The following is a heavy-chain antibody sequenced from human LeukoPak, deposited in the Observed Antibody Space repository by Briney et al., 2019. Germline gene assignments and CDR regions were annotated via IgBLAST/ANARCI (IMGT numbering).Heavy chain of an antibody. V-gene: IGHV4-59*01. CDR2: IHYSGST. Sequence: PSETLSLTCTVSGGSISSYYWSWIRQPPGKGLEWIGCIHYSGSTNYNPSLKSRVTISVDTSKNQFSLKLSSVTAADTAVYYCARVRDRSSYFYDLDYWGQGTLVTVS. CDR3: ARVRDRSSYFYDLDY. CDR1: GGSISSYY. D-gene: IGHD3-22*01. J-gene: IGHJ4*02.